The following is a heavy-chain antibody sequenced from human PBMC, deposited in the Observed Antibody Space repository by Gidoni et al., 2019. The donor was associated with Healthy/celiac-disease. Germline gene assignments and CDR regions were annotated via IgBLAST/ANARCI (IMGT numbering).Heavy chain of an antibody. CDR2: IIPIFGTA. Sequence: QVQLVQSGAEVKKPGSSVKVSCKASGGTFSSYAISWVRQAPGQGLEWMGGIIPIFGTANYAQKFQGRVTITADESTSTAYMELSSLRSEDTAVYYCASPMGGHAIIPGYYMDVWGKGTTVTVSS. CDR1: GGTFSSYA. V-gene: IGHV1-69*01. CDR3: ASPMGGHAIIPGYYMDV. J-gene: IGHJ6*03. D-gene: IGHD3-16*01.